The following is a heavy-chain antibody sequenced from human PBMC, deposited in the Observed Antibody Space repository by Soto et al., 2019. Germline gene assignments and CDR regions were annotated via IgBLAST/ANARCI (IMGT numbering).Heavy chain of an antibody. CDR3: ARDNIVSKGYGMDV. CDR1: GASISNAY. Sequence: QVQLQESGPGLVKPSETLSLTCTVSGASISNAYWSWIRQAAGKRLEWIGRIHSSGTFNYNPSLKSRLSISRDTSKNQISLKLSSVTSADTAVYYCARDNIVSKGYGMDVWGQGTTVTVSS. V-gene: IGHV4-4*07. CDR2: IHSSGTF. J-gene: IGHJ6*02. D-gene: IGHD5-12*01.